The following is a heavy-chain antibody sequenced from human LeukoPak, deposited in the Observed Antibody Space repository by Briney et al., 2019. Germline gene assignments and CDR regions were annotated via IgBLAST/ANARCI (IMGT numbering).Heavy chain of an antibody. D-gene: IGHD4-23*01. Sequence: SETLSLTCTVSGGSISSSSYYWGWIRQPPGKGLEWIGSIYYSGSTYYNPSLKSRVTISVDASKNQFSLKLSSVTAADTAVYYCATVADYGGNSKYFDYWXXXXXXTVSS. J-gene: IGHJ4*01. CDR3: ATVADYGGNSKYFDY. CDR2: IYYSGST. V-gene: IGHV4-39*01. CDR1: GGSISSSSYY.